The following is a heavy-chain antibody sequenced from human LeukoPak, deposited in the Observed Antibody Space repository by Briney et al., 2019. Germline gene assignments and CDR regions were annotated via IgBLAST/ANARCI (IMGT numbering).Heavy chain of an antibody. J-gene: IGHJ4*02. CDR3: AKDEVTSGGGLAS. V-gene: IGHV3-53*01. CDR2: MYTGGTT. Sequence: GGSLRLSCAASGFTVSGTHMSWVRQAPGKGLEWVSAMYTGGTTYYADSVKGRFTISRDNSKNTLYLHMNSLRAEDTTVYYCAKDEVTSGGGLASWGQGTLVTVSS. D-gene: IGHD2-21*02. CDR1: GFTVSGTH.